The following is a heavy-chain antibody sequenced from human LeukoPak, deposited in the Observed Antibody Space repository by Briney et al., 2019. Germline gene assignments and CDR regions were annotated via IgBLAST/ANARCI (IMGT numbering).Heavy chain of an antibody. V-gene: IGHV4-59*01. CDR3: ASLTNSSGYIPWYFDL. D-gene: IGHD3-22*01. CDR2: RST. CDR1: GGSLTYYY. J-gene: IGHJ2*01. Sequence: SETLSLTCTVSGGSLTYYYWTWIRQPPGRRPEWIGFRSTNYNPSLESRVAFSVDTSKNQVSLQLNSVTAADTAIYYCASLTNSSGYIPWYFDLWGRGTLVTVSS.